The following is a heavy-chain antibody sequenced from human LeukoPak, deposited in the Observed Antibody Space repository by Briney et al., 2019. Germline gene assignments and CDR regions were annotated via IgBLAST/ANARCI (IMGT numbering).Heavy chain of an antibody. J-gene: IGHJ4*02. V-gene: IGHV3-48*01. CDR1: GFTFSTYS. D-gene: IGHD3-22*01. CDR3: ARGSTYYDSSGQVPFDY. Sequence: GGSLRLSCAASGFTFSTYSMNWGRQAPGKGLEWVSYISSSSNTIYYADSVKGRFTISRDNAKNSLYLQMNSLRAEDTAVYYCARGSTYYDSSGQVPFDYWGQGTLVTVSS. CDR2: ISSSSNTI.